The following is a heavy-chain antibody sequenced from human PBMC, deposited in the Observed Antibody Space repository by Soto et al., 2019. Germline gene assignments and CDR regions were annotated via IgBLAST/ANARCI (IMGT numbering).Heavy chain of an antibody. Sequence: SETLSLTCTVSGGSIGSSSYYWGWIRQPPGKGLEWIGSIYYSGSTYYNPSLKSRVTISVDTSKNQFSLKLSSVTAADTAVYYCAREDVAAGTSNWFDPWGQGTLVTVSS. CDR2: IYYSGST. J-gene: IGHJ5*02. V-gene: IGHV4-39*02. D-gene: IGHD6-13*01. CDR1: GGSIGSSSYY. CDR3: AREDVAAGTSNWFDP.